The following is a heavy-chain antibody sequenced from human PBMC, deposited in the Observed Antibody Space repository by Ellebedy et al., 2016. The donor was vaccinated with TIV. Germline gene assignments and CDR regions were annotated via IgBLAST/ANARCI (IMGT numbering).Heavy chain of an antibody. CDR2: MRQDGGDK. J-gene: IGHJ3*02. V-gene: IGHV3-7*03. CDR1: GFSFRSYW. Sequence: GGSLRLSCVGSGFSFRSYWMSWVRQAPGKGLEWVANMRQDGGDKYYVDSVKGRFTISSDNAKTSLYLQMNGLRADDTAVYYCATDGSYGDYLSPAHAFEMWGQGTMVIVSS. D-gene: IGHD4-17*01. CDR3: ATDGSYGDYLSPAHAFEM.